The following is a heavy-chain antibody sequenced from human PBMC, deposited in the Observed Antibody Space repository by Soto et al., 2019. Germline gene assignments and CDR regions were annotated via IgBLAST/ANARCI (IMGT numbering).Heavy chain of an antibody. CDR1: GFTFSSYE. Sequence: GESLKISCAASGFTFSSYEMNWVRQAPGKGLEWVSYISSSGSTIYYADSVKGRFTISRDNAKNSLYLQMNSLRAEDTAVYYCARKGDIAAAGTGWFDPWGQGTLVTVSS. J-gene: IGHJ5*02. CDR3: ARKGDIAAAGTGWFDP. CDR2: ISSSGSTI. D-gene: IGHD6-13*01. V-gene: IGHV3-48*03.